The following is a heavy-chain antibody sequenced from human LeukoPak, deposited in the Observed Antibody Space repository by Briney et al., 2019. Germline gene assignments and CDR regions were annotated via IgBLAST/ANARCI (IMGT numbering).Heavy chain of an antibody. J-gene: IGHJ4*02. Sequence: GGSLRLSCAASGFTFSSYAMSWVRQAPGKGLEWVSAISGSGGSTYYADSVKGRFTISRDNSKNTLYLQMNSLRAEDTAVYYCAREVDDSSGYYYFDYWGQGTLVTVSS. CDR3: AREVDDSSGYYYFDY. CDR2: ISGSGGST. CDR1: GFTFSSYA. V-gene: IGHV3-23*01. D-gene: IGHD3-22*01.